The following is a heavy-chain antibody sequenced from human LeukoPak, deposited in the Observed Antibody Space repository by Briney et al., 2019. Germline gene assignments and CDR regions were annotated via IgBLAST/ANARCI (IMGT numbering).Heavy chain of an antibody. CDR1: GYTFTSHD. V-gene: IGHV1-8*03. CDR3: ARVKRGYCTGGRCYSGNWFDP. J-gene: IGHJ5*02. CDR2: MNPENGNA. D-gene: IGHD2-15*01. Sequence: GASVKVSCKASGYTFTSHDVNWVRQATGQGLEWKGWMNPENGNAGYAQKFQGRVTITRNTTISIAYMELSGLRSEDTAVYYCARVKRGYCTGGRCYSGNWFDPWGQGTLVTVSS.